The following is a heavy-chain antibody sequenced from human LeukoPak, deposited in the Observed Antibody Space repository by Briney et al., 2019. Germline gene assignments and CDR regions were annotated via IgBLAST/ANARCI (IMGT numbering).Heavy chain of an antibody. Sequence: SETLSLTCAVYGGSFSGYYWSWIRQPPGKGLEWIGSIYYSGSTYYNPSLKSRVTISVDTSKNQFSLKLSSVTAADTAVYYCANPGIAAAGSAFDIWGQGTMVTVSS. J-gene: IGHJ3*02. CDR3: ANPGIAAAGSAFDI. V-gene: IGHV4-34*01. D-gene: IGHD6-13*01. CDR1: GGSFSGYY. CDR2: IYYSGST.